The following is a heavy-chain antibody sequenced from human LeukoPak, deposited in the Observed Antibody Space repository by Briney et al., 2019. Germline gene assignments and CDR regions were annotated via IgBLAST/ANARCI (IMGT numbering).Heavy chain of an antibody. CDR2: ISGSGGST. Sequence: GGSLRLSCAASGFTFSSYAMSWVRQAPGKGLEWVSAISGSGGSTYYADSVKGRFTISRDNSKNTLYLQMNSLRAEDTAVYYCAKAAPYYYGSRSSQRLDYWGQGTLVTVSS. CDR1: GFTFSSYA. CDR3: AKAAPYYYGSRSSQRLDY. D-gene: IGHD3-10*01. J-gene: IGHJ4*02. V-gene: IGHV3-23*01.